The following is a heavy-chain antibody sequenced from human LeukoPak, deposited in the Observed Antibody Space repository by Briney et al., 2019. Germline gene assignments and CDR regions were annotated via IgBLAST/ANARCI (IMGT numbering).Heavy chain of an antibody. CDR1: GYTFTSYG. J-gene: IGHJ4*02. Sequence: ASVKVSCKASGYTFTSYGISWVRQDPGQGLEWMGWISAYNGNTNYAQKLQGRVTMTTDTSTSTAYMELRSLRSDDTAVYYCARDLTKGLVVVPLDYWGQGTLVTVSS. D-gene: IGHD2-2*01. CDR3: ARDLTKGLVVVPLDY. V-gene: IGHV1-18*01. CDR2: ISAYNGNT.